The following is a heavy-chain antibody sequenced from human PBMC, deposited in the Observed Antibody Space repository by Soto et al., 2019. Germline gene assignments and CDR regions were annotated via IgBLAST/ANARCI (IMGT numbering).Heavy chain of an antibody. J-gene: IGHJ4*02. CDR2: ISGNGATT. V-gene: IGHV3-23*01. CDR1: GLTFSNYA. D-gene: IGHD6-13*01. CDR3: EKDLWPAGAGTLLAF. Sequence: GGSLGIACAACGLTFSNYAITGSRKNPGKGLEWVSAISGNGATTYYADSVKGRFTISRDKSDNTLYLQMNSLRAEDTAVFYCEKDLWPAGAGTLLAFWGQGTLVTVSS.